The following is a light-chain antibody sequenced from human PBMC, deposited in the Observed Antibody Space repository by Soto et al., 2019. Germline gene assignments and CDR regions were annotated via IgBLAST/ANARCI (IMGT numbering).Light chain of an antibody. CDR1: NIGSKS. Sequence: SYELTQPPSVSVAPGQTATITCGGNNIGSKSVHWYQQKPGQAPVLVVYDDSDRPSGIPERFSGSNSGNTATLTISGVEAGDEADYYCQVWENSINHWVFGGGTKVTVL. J-gene: IGLJ3*02. V-gene: IGLV3-21*02. CDR2: DDS. CDR3: QVWENSINHWV.